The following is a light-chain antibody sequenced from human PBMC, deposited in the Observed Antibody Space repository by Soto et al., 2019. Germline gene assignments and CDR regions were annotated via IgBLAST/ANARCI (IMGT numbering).Light chain of an antibody. Sequence: EIVLTQSPGTLSMSPGERANLSCRASLGLNSRHIAWYQQKPGQAPRLLIYGVSSRATGIPDRFSGSGSGTEYTLTITRLEPEDSAVYHCHQYGNSPWTFGQGTKVEIK. CDR1: LGLNSRH. CDR3: HQYGNSPWT. J-gene: IGKJ1*01. CDR2: GVS. V-gene: IGKV3-20*01.